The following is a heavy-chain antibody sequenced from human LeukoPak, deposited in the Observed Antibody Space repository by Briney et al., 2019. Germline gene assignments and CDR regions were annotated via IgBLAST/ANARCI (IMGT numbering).Heavy chain of an antibody. Sequence: PGGSLGLSCAASGFTFSSYSMNWVRQAPGKGLEWVSSISSSSSYIYYADSVKGRFTISRDNAKNSLYLQMNSLRAEDTAVYYCARDKSIAAAGSNYYYYYGMDVWGQGTTVTVSS. V-gene: IGHV3-21*01. CDR1: GFTFSSYS. D-gene: IGHD6-13*01. J-gene: IGHJ6*02. CDR3: ARDKSIAAAGSNYYYYYGMDV. CDR2: ISSSSSYI.